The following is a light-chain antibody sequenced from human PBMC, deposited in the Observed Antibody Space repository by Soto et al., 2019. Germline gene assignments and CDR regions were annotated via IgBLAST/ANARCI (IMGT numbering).Light chain of an antibody. CDR3: SSYTSSSIPHVV. J-gene: IGLJ2*01. V-gene: IGLV2-14*01. CDR2: EVT. Sequence: QSALTQPASVSGSPGQSITISCTGTSGDIGSYNRVSWYQQHPGKAPKLIIYEVTDRPSGVSNRFSGSKSGNTASLTISGLQAEDEAEYYCSSYTSSSIPHVVFGGGTKLTVL. CDR1: SGDIGSYNR.